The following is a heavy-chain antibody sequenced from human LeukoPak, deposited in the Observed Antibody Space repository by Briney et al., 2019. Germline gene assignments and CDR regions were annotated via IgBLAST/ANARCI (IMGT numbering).Heavy chain of an antibody. V-gene: IGHV4-39*01. CDR2: IYYSGST. D-gene: IGHD6-19*01. CDR3: ARLGIAVAGTLDY. CDR1: GGSISSSSYY. Sequence: SETLSLTCTVSGGSISSSSYYWGWIRQPPGKGLAWIGSIYYSGSTYYNPSLKSRVIISVDTSKNQFSLKLSSVTAADTAVYYCARLGIAVAGTLDYWGQGTLVTVSS. J-gene: IGHJ4*02.